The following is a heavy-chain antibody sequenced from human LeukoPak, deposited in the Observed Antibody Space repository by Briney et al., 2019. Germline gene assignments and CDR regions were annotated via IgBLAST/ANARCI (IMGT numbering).Heavy chain of an antibody. J-gene: IGHJ4*02. CDR3: AFFEYSSSSSHY. Sequence: ASVKVSCKASGYIFTGYYMHWVRQAPGQGLEWMGWINPNSGGTKYAQKFRGRVTMTRDTSINTAYMELSSLRSDDTAMYYCAFFEYSSSSSHYWGQGTLVTVSS. CDR2: INPNSGGT. CDR1: GYIFTGYY. D-gene: IGHD6-6*01. V-gene: IGHV1-2*02.